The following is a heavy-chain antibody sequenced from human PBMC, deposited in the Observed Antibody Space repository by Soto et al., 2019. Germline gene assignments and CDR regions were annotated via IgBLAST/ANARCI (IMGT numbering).Heavy chain of an antibody. D-gene: IGHD5-18*01. CDR1: GGTFSSYA. CDR3: ARGAYSYGTYYYYGMDV. J-gene: IGHJ6*02. CDR2: IIPIFGTA. Sequence: SVKVSCKASGGTFSSYAISWVRQAPGQGLEWMGGIIPIFGTANYAQKFQGRVTITADESTSTAYMELSSLRSEDTAVYYCARGAYSYGTYYYYGMDVWGQGTTVTVSS. V-gene: IGHV1-69*13.